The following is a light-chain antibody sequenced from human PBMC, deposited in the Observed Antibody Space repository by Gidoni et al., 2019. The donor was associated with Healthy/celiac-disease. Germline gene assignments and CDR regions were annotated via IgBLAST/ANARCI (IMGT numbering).Light chain of an antibody. CDR2: AAS. V-gene: IGKV1-39*01. Sequence: DIQMTQSTSSLSASVGDRVTITCRASQSISSYFNWYQQKPGEAPKLLIYAASSLQSGVPSRFSSSGSGTDFTLTISSLQPEDFATYYCQQSYSTPRTFGQGTKVEIK. CDR1: QSISSY. CDR3: QQSYSTPRT. J-gene: IGKJ1*01.